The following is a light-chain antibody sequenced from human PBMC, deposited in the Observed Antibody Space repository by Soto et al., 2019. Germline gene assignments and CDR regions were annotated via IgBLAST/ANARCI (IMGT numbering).Light chain of an antibody. CDR3: QQYYNYSEYT. J-gene: IGKJ2*01. Sequence: DIQMTQSPSTLSASVGDRVTITCRASESINNWLAWYQQKPGKAPKLLISKASSLESGVPSRFSGSGSGTEFTLTISSLQPDDFATYYCQQYYNYSEYTFGQGTKLEIK. CDR1: ESINNW. CDR2: KAS. V-gene: IGKV1-5*03.